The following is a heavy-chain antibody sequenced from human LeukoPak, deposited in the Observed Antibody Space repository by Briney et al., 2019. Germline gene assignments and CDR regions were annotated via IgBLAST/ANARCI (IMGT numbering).Heavy chain of an antibody. J-gene: IGHJ6*03. CDR2: MNPNSGNT. Sequence: ASVKVSCKASRYTFTSYDINWVRQATGQGLEWMGWMNPNSGNTGYAQKLQGRVTMTRKTSISTAYMELSSLRSEDTAVYYCARGHSPVLRFLEWLPAYYMDVWGKATKLTVSS. CDR3: ARGHSPVLRFLEWLPAYYMDV. D-gene: IGHD3-3*01. CDR1: RYTFTSYD. V-gene: IGHV1-8*01.